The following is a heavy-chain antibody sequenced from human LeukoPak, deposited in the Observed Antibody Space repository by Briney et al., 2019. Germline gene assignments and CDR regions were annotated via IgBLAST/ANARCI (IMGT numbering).Heavy chain of an antibody. CDR3: ARVHAD. Sequence: GGSLRLSCAASGFTFSNYWMTWVRQAPGKGLEWVANIKPDGNEKYYVDSVKGRFTISRDNAKNSLYLHMNSLTAEDTAVYYCARVHADWGQGTLVTVSS. CDR1: GFTFSNYW. CDR2: IKPDGNEK. J-gene: IGHJ4*02. V-gene: IGHV3-7*01.